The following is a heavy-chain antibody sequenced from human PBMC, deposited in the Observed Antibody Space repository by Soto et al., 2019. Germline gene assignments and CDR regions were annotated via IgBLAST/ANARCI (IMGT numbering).Heavy chain of an antibody. D-gene: IGHD2-2*01. J-gene: IGHJ4*02. Sequence: SETLSLTCTVSVVSINGYYWSCIRHPPGKGLEWIGYVYYTGTTKYNPSLESRVTISADTSKNQFSLRVTSVTAADTAVYYCAQYRSTHAAAYKLHFWGQAILVTLSS. V-gene: IGHV4-59*01. CDR3: AQYRSTHAAAYKLHF. CDR2: VYYTGTT. CDR1: VVSINGYY.